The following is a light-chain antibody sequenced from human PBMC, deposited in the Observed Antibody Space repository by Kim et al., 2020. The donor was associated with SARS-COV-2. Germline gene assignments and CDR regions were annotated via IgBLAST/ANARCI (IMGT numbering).Light chain of an antibody. CDR3: AAWDDSLNGWV. V-gene: IGLV1-44*01. J-gene: IGLJ3*02. Sequence: GQRVTISCSGSSSNIGSNTVNWYQQLPGMAPKLLIHSNNQRPSGVPDRFSGSKSGTSASLAISGLQSEDEADYYRAAWDDSLNGWVFGGGTQLTVL. CDR1: SSNIGSNT. CDR2: SNN.